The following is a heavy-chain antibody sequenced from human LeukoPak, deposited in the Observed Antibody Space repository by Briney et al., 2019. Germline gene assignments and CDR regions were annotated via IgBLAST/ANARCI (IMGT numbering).Heavy chain of an antibody. J-gene: IGHJ1*01. CDR1: GHSFANYW. CDR3: ARLHGDYAYFQP. CDR2: IYPGDSDT. V-gene: IGHV5-51*01. Sequence: GESLKISCKGSGHSFANYWIGWVRQMPGKGLDLMGIIYPGDSDTRYRPSFQGQVTISADKSISTAYLQWSSLKASDTAMYYCARLHGDYAYFQPWGQGTLVTVSS. D-gene: IGHD4-17*01.